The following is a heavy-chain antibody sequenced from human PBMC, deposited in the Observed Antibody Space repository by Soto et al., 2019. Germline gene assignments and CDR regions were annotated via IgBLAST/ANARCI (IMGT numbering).Heavy chain of an antibody. CDR3: ARAAAATLYGFDY. CDR1: GFTVSSNY. CDR2: IYSGGST. Sequence: DVQLVESGGGLVQPGGSLRLSCAASGFTVSSNYMNWVRQAPGKGLEWVSVIYSGGSTYYADSVKGRFTISRDNSKNTLYLQMNSLRAEDTALYYCARAAAATLYGFDYWGQGTLVTVSS. D-gene: IGHD2-15*01. J-gene: IGHJ4*02. V-gene: IGHV3-66*01.